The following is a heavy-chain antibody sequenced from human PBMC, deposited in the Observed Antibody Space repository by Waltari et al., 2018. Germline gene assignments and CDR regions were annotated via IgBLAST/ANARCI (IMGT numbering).Heavy chain of an antibody. CDR2: INHSGST. V-gene: IGHV4-34*01. CDR3: ARASRYYGSGSYSDY. CDR1: GGSFSGYY. Sequence: QVQLQQWGAGLLKPSETLSLTCAVYGGSFSGYYWSWIRQPPGKGLEWIGEINHSGSTNYNPALKMRVTISVDTSKNQFSLKLSSVTAADTAVYYCARASRYYGSGSYSDYWGQGTLVTVSS. J-gene: IGHJ4*02. D-gene: IGHD3-10*01.